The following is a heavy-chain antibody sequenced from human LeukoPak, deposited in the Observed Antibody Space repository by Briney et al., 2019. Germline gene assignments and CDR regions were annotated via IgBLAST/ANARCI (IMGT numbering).Heavy chain of an antibody. D-gene: IGHD3-3*01. J-gene: IGHJ6*04. V-gene: IGHV3-23*01. CDR2: ISGGGSST. CDR3: AKESGQLDV. CDR1: GFTFTSYA. Sequence: PGGSLRLSCAASGFTFTSYAMSWVRQAPGKGLEWVSVISGGGSSTYYADSVKGRFTISRDNSKNTLYLQMNGLRGEDTAVNYCAKESGQLDVWGKGTTVTVSS.